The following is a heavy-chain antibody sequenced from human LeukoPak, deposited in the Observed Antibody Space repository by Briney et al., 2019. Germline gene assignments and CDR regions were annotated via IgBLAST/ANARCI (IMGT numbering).Heavy chain of an antibody. CDR2: ISGSGGST. Sequence: GGSLRLSCAASGFTFSSYAMSWVRQAPGKGLEWVSAISGSGGSTYYADSVKGRFTISRDNSKNTRYLQMNSLRAEDTAVYYCAKDPGSYDFWSGYPDYWGQGTLVTVSS. V-gene: IGHV3-23*01. CDR1: GFTFSSYA. J-gene: IGHJ4*02. D-gene: IGHD3-3*01. CDR3: AKDPGSYDFWSGYPDY.